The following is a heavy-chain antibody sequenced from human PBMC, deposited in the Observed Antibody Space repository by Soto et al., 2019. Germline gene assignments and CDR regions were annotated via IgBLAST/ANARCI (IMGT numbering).Heavy chain of an antibody. CDR3: AHTTSVVMTYYLDY. D-gene: IGHD3-22*01. CDR2: IYWDDDK. J-gene: IGHJ4*02. V-gene: IGHV2-5*02. Sequence: QITLKESGPTLVKPTQTLTLTCTFSGFSLSTSGVGVGWIRQPPGKALEWLALIYWDDDKRYSPSLKSRLTNXKXTXXNHVVLTMTTMDPVDTATYYCAHTTSVVMTYYLDYWGQGTLVTVSS. CDR1: GFSLSTSGVG.